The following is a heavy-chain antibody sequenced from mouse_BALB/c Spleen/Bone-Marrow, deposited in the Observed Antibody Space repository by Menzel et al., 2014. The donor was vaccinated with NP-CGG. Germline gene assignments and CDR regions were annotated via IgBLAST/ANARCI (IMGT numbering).Heavy chain of an antibody. Sequence: VQLQQSGAELVRPGSSVKISCKVSGYVFTDYWMHWLRQRPGQGLEWIGLIFLAIADTNYKATFKDKVTLPADKSSTAAYKQLNSLTSEDSAFYFCARFATRSFAYWGQGTLVTGSA. J-gene: IGHJ3*01. D-gene: IGHD1-1*01. CDR3: ARFATRSFAY. V-gene: IGHV1-80*01. CDR2: IFLAIADT. CDR1: GYVFTDYW.